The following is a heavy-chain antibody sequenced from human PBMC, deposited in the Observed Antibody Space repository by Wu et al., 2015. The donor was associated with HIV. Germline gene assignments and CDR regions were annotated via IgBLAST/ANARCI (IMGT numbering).Heavy chain of an antibody. Sequence: VQLVQSGAEVKKPGASVKVSCKASGYTFTNNDIHWVRQASGQGLEWMGWINPNSGGTNYAQKFQGRVTMTRDTSISTAYMELSRLRSDDTAVYYCARTAYYYDSSGQDVFDYWGQGTTVTVSA. CDR1: GYTFTNND. D-gene: IGHD3-22*01. J-gene: IGHJ4*03. CDR3: ARTAYYYDSSGQDVFDY. V-gene: IGHV1-2*02. CDR2: INPNSGGT.